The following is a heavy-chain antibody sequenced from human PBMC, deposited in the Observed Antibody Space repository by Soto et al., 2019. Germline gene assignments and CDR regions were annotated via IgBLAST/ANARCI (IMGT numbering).Heavy chain of an antibody. CDR1: VFAFSSYT. Sequence: EVQLLESGGALVQPGGSLRLSCAASVFAFSSYTMNWVRQAPGKGLEWVSTFVGSTGSIFYADSVKGRFTISRDDSKNTLYLQMNSLRAEDTAVYYCAKRHTTVATPANYFDYWGQGTLVTVPS. CDR3: AKRHTTVATPANYFDY. J-gene: IGHJ4*02. CDR2: FVGSTGSI. V-gene: IGHV3-23*01. D-gene: IGHD1-1*01.